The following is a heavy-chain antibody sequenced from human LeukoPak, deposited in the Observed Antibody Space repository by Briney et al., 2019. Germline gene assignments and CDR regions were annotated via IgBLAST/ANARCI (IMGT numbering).Heavy chain of an antibody. V-gene: IGHV4-39*01. CDR2: SFYSASA. D-gene: IGHD1-26*01. Sequence: KPSETLSLTCTVSDGSISSTTYYWTWVRQPPGKGLEWIGNSFYSASASYSSSLRNRVTISVDTSKNQFSLKLSSVTAADTAVYYCARGLRAPLGATHKQPHYYYGMDVWGQGTTVTVSS. J-gene: IGHJ6*02. CDR1: DGSISSTTYY. CDR3: ARGLRAPLGATHKQPHYYYGMDV.